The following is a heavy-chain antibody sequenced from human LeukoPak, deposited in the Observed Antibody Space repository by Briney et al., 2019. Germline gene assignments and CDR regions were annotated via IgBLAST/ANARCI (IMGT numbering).Heavy chain of an antibody. CDR1: GGFISSYY. D-gene: IGHD3-22*01. CDR3: ARVWLLLHFDY. Sequence: SETLSLTCTVSGGFISSYYWSWIRQPPGKGLEWIGYIYYSGSTNYNPSLKSRVTISVDTSKNQFSLKLSSVTAADTAVYYCARVWLLLHFDYWGQGTLVTVSS. CDR2: IYYSGST. V-gene: IGHV4-59*12. J-gene: IGHJ4*02.